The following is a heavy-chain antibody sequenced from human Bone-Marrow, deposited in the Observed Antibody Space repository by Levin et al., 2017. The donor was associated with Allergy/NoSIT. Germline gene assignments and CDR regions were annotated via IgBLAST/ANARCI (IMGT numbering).Heavy chain of an antibody. V-gene: IGHV3-48*04. CDR3: ASPIGYWSGGSCYSIYYYYGMDV. Sequence: GGSLRLSCAASGFTFSSYSMNWVRQAPGEGLEWVSYISNSGSTTYYADSVKGRFTISRDNAKNSLYLQMNSLRAEDTAVYYCASPIGYWSGGSCYSIYYYYGMDVWGQGTTVTVSS. CDR1: GFTFSSYS. D-gene: IGHD2-15*01. J-gene: IGHJ6*02. CDR2: ISNSGSTT.